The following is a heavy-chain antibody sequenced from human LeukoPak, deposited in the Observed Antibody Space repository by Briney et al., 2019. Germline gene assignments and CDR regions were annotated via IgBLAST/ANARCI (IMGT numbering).Heavy chain of an antibody. CDR2: ISYDGSNK. V-gene: IGHV3-30*03. J-gene: IGHJ4*02. CDR1: GFFFSQYN. CDR3: ARDPNYGGKRVLVIGPFDY. Sequence: GGSLRLSCAASGFFFSQYNVNWVRQAPGKGLEWVAVISYDGSNKYYADSVKGRFTISRDNSKNTLYLQMNSLRAEDTAVYYCARDPNYGGKRVLVIGPFDYWGQGTLVTVSS. D-gene: IGHD4-23*01.